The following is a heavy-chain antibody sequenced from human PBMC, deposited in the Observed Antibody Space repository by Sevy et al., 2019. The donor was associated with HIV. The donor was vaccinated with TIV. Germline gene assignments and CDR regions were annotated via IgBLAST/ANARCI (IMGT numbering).Heavy chain of an antibody. D-gene: IGHD3-22*01. CDR2: ISRSGSTI. CDR3: ARENTMIEEPGWFDP. V-gene: IGHV3-11*01. CDR1: GFTFSDYY. Sequence: GGSLRLSCAASGFTFSDYYMSWIRQAPGKGLEWVSYISRSGSTINYADSVKGRFTISRDNAKNSLYLQINSLRAEDTAVSSCARENTMIEEPGWFDPWGQGTLVTVSS. J-gene: IGHJ5*02.